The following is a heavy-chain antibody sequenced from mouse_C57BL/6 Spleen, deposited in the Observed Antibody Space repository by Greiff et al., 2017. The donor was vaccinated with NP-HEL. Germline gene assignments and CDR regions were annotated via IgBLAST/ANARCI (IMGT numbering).Heavy chain of an antibody. J-gene: IGHJ3*01. V-gene: IGHV1-82*01. CDR1: GYAFSSSW. Sequence: VKLMESGPELVKPGASVKISCKASGYAFSSSWMNWVKQRPGTGLEWIGRIYPGDGDTNYNGKFKGKATLTADKSSSTAYMQLSSLTSEDSAVYFCAREASSGFAYWGQGTLVTVSA. CDR3: AREASSGFAY. D-gene: IGHD3-2*02. CDR2: IYPGDGDT.